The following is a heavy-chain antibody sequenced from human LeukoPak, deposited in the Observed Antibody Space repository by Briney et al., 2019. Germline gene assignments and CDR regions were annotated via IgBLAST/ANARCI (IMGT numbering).Heavy chain of an antibody. CDR2: IKQDGSEK. D-gene: IGHD6-13*01. Sequence: GGSLRLSCAASGFTFGTYWMSWVRQAPGKGLEWVANIKQDGSEKYYVDSVKGQFTISRDNAKNSLYLQMNSLGAEDTAMYYCARDSAGNDYWGQGTLVTVSS. J-gene: IGHJ4*02. CDR1: GFTFGTYW. V-gene: IGHV3-7*01. CDR3: ARDSAGNDY.